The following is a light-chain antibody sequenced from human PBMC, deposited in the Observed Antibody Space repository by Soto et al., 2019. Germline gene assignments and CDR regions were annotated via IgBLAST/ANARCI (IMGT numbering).Light chain of an antibody. CDR2: KAS. CDR3: QQYNNYFWA. CDR1: QNINTW. Sequence: DIQMTQSPSTVSASVGDRVTITCRASQNINTWLAWYQQKPGKAPKLLILKASSLESGATSRFSGSGSGTEFTLTSSSLQPDDLATYYCQQYNNYFWAFGQGTRVEIK. V-gene: IGKV1-5*03. J-gene: IGKJ1*01.